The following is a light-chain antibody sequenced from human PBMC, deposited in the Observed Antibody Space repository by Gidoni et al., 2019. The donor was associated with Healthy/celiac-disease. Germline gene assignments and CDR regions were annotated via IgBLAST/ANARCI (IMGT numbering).Light chain of an antibody. V-gene: IGKV3-20*01. CDR1: QSVSSSY. Sequence: EIVLPQSPGTLSLSPGERATLSCRASQSVSSSYLAWYQQKPGQAPRLLIYGASNRATGIPDRFSGSGYGTDFTLTISRLETEDFAVYYCQQYGSSPLTFGGGTKVEIK. CDR2: GAS. CDR3: QQYGSSPLT. J-gene: IGKJ4*01.